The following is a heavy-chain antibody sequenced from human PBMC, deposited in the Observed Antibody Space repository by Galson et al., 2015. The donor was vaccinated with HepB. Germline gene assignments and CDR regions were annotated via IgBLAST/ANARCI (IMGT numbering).Heavy chain of an antibody. CDR1: GYSFTTYW. J-gene: IGHJ4*02. CDR2: IFPGDSDT. Sequence: QSGAEVKKSGESLKISCKGSGYSFTTYWIGWVRQMPGKGLEWMGIIFPGDSDTRYSPSFQGQVTISADKSISTAHLQWGSLKASDTAMYYCARLGKRYSGNDFLSTAFDYWGQGTLVTVSS. V-gene: IGHV5-51*01. D-gene: IGHD5-12*01. CDR3: ARLGKRYSGNDFLSTAFDY.